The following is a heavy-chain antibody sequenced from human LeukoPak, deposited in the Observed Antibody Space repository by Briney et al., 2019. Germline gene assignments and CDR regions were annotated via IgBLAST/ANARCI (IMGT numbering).Heavy chain of an antibody. Sequence: GASVKVSCKASGYTFTGYDMHWVRQAPGQGLEWMGRINPNSGGTNYAQKFQGRVTMTRDTSITTAYMELSRLRSDDTAVYYCARGDYGDSNNPHFDLWGRGTLVTVSS. V-gene: IGHV1-2*06. J-gene: IGHJ2*01. D-gene: IGHD4-17*01. CDR1: GYTFTGYD. CDR2: INPNSGGT. CDR3: ARGDYGDSNNPHFDL.